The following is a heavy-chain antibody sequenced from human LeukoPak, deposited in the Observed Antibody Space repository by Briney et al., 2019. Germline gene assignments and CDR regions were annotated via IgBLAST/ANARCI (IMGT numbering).Heavy chain of an antibody. Sequence: GRSLRLSCAASGLTFSRCAMHWVPQAPGKGLEWVAVILSDGTNKYYVYSVKGRFTISRDNSKDTLYLQMNSLRAEDTAVYYCATGVTSDSYLFNSYLFNYWGQGTLVTVSS. V-gene: IGHV3-33*01. CDR2: ILSDGTNK. J-gene: IGHJ4*02. CDR1: GLTFSRCA. D-gene: IGHD4-23*01. CDR3: ATGVTSDSYLFNSYLFNY.